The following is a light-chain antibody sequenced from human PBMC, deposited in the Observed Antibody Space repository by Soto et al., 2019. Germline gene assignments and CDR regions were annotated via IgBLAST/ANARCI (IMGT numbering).Light chain of an antibody. CDR1: QSVSSK. J-gene: IGKJ3*01. CDR3: QQYDNWPFT. Sequence: EVVMTQSPATLSVSPGEGATLSCRASQSVSSKLAWYQQKPGQAPRLLIYGASTRATGIPARFSGSESGTEFSLTISSLQSEDFAVYYCQQYDNWPFTFGPGTKVDIK. V-gene: IGKV3-15*01. CDR2: GAS.